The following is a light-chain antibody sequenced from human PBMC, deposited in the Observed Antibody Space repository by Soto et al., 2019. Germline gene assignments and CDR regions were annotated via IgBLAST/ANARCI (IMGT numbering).Light chain of an antibody. CDR3: QQYSSYWT. CDR2: DAS. V-gene: IGKV1-5*01. J-gene: IGKJ1*01. CDR1: QSISSW. Sequence: DIQITQSPSTLSPSVGDRVTITCWASQSISSWLAWYQQKPGKAPKLLIYDASSLESGVPSRFSGSGSGTEFTLTISSLQPDDFATYYCQQYSSYWTFGQGTKVDI.